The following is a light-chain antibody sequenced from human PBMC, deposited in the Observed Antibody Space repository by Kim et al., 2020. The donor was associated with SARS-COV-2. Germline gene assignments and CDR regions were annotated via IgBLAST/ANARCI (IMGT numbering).Light chain of an antibody. V-gene: IGLV1-44*01. CDR2: SNN. CDR3: AAWDDSLNGNWV. J-gene: IGLJ3*02. Sequence: QRGTSSCSGSSSNIGRNTVNWYQQHPGAAPKLLIYSNNQRPSGVTDRCSGSKSGASASLAISGLQSEDEADYYCAAWDDSLNGNWVFGGGTQLTVL. CDR1: SSNIGRNT.